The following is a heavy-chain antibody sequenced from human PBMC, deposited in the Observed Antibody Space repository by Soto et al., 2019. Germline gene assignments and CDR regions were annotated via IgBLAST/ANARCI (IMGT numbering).Heavy chain of an antibody. Sequence: PSETLSLTCAVYGGSFSGYYWSWIRQPPGKGLEWIGEINHSGSTNYNPSLKSRVTISVDTSKNQFSLKLSSVTAADTAVYYCARGFRRYSGYDSPRGYYGMDVWGQGTTVPVSS. CDR2: INHSGST. CDR3: ARGFRRYSGYDSPRGYYGMDV. J-gene: IGHJ6*02. D-gene: IGHD5-12*01. CDR1: GGSFSGYY. V-gene: IGHV4-34*01.